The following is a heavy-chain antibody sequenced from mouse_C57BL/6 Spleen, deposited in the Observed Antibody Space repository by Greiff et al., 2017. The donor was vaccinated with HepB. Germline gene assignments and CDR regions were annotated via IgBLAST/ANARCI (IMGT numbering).Heavy chain of an antibody. CDR3: ARSDYYGSRTGYFDV. V-gene: IGHV1-54*01. J-gene: IGHJ1*03. CDR1: GYAFTNYL. CDR2: INPGSGGT. D-gene: IGHD1-1*01. Sequence: VKLQESGAELVRPGTSVKVSCKASGYAFTNYLIEWVKQRPGQGLEWIGVINPGSGGTNYNEKFKGKATLTADKSSSTAYMQLSSLTSEDSAVYFCARSDYYGSRTGYFDVWGTGTTVTVSS.